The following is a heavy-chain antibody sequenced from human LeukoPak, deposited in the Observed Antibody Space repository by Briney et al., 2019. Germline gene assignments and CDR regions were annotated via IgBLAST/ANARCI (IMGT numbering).Heavy chain of an antibody. J-gene: IGHJ4*02. CDR2: INSDGSST. CDR1: GFTFSTYW. V-gene: IGHV3-74*01. CDR3: ARGMRPDY. Sequence: GGSLRLSCAASGFTFSTYWMHWVRQAPGKGLVWVSHINSDGSSTSYADSVKGRFTISRDNAKNTLYLQMNSLRAEDTAVYYCARGMRPDYWGQGTLVTVSS.